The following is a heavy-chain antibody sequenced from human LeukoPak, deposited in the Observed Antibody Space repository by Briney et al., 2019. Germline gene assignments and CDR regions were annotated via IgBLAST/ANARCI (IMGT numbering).Heavy chain of an antibody. CDR1: GYTFTSHY. CDR2: INPSGGST. D-gene: IGHD3-16*01. CDR3: ARVAYDYVWGSYSHYFDY. Sequence: GASVMVSCKASGYTFTSHYMHWVRQAPGQGLEWMGIINPSGGSTSYAQKFQGRVTMTRDTSTSTVYMELSSLRSEDTAVYYCARVAYDYVWGSYSHYFDYWGQGTLVTVSS. V-gene: IGHV1-46*01. J-gene: IGHJ4*02.